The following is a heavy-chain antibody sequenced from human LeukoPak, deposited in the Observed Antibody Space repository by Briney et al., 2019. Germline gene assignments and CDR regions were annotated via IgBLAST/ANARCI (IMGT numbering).Heavy chain of an antibody. Sequence: GGSLRLSCAASGFTFSSYWMYWVRQAPGKGLVWVSRINSDGSNTNYADSVKGRFTISRDNAKNTLYLQMNSLRAEDTAVYYCAREGYYYDSSGYPYGDAFDIWGQGTMVTVSS. CDR3: AREGYYYDSSGYPYGDAFDI. J-gene: IGHJ3*02. V-gene: IGHV3-74*01. D-gene: IGHD3-22*01. CDR1: GFTFSSYW. CDR2: INSDGSNT.